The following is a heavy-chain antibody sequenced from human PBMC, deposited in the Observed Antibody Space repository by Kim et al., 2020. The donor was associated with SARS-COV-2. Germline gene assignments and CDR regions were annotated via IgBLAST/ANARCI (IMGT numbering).Heavy chain of an antibody. V-gene: IGHV4-39*07. Sequence: STYHNPSLKSRSTKSVDMSKNQFSLKLSSVTAADTAVYYCARDVGGSFDIWGQGTMVTVSS. CDR3: ARDVGGSFDI. D-gene: IGHD1-26*01. CDR2: ST. J-gene: IGHJ3*02.